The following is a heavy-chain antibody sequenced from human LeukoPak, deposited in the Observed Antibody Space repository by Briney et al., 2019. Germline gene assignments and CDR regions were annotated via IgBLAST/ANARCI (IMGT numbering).Heavy chain of an antibody. V-gene: IGHV3-23*01. J-gene: IGHJ5*02. Sequence: PGGSLRLSWAASGFTFSDYAMSWVRQAPGKGLEWVSGIGSSGVNTDYATSVKGRFTISRDNTKSTLHLLMNSLRVEDTATYYCAKGRNSGSYFGIDPWGQGTPVSVSS. D-gene: IGHD3-10*01. CDR3: AKGRNSGSYFGIDP. CDR1: GFTFSDYA. CDR2: IGSSGVNT.